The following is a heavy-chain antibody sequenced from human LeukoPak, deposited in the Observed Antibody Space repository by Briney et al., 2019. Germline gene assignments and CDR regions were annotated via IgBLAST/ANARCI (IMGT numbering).Heavy chain of an antibody. J-gene: IGHJ4*02. CDR2: ISSSSSTI. V-gene: IGHV3-48*04. CDR3: AKGASSGWYSPFDY. CDR1: GFTFSSYS. Sequence: GGSLRLSCAASGFTFSSYSMNWVRQAPGKGLEWVSYISSSSSTIYYADSVKGRFTISRDNAKNSLYLQMNSLRAEDTAVYYCAKGASSGWYSPFDYWGPGILVTVSS. D-gene: IGHD6-19*01.